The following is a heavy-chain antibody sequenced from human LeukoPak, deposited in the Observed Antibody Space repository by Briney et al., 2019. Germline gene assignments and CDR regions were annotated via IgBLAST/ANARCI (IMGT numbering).Heavy chain of an antibody. CDR3: ASNSGSYETAGCFEN. CDR2: INWNGGSI. Sequence: GGFLRLSCAACGFTFDDYGMSWVRQAPGKGLEWVSGINWNGGSIGHSDSVKGRFTISRDNAKNSLYLQMNGLRAEDTAFYYCASNSGSYETAGCFENWGQGTLVTVSS. J-gene: IGHJ4*02. CDR1: GFTFDDYG. V-gene: IGHV3-20*04. D-gene: IGHD1-26*01.